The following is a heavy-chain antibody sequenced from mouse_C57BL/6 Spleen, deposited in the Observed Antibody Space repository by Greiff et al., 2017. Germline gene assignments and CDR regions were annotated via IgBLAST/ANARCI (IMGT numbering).Heavy chain of an antibody. CDR3: ARHNYYGSSYDAMDY. CDR1: GFTFSDYG. D-gene: IGHD1-1*01. CDR2: ISNLAYSI. J-gene: IGHJ4*01. V-gene: IGHV5-15*01. Sequence: EVKLQESGGGLVQPGGSLKLSCAASGFTFSDYGMAWVRQAPRKGPEWVAFISNLAYSIYYADTVTGRFTISRENAKNTLYLEMSSLRSEDTAMYYCARHNYYGSSYDAMDYWGQGTSVTVSS.